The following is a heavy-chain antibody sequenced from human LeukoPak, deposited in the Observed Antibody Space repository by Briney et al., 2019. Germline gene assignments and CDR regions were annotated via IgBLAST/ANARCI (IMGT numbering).Heavy chain of an antibody. CDR1: GGSISSYY. CDR2: IYYSGST. D-gene: IGHD3-10*01. V-gene: IGHV4-59*08. Sequence: SETLSLTCTVSGGSISSYYWSWIRQPPGKGLEWIGYIYYSGSTNYNPSPKSRVTISVDTSKNQFSLKLSSVTAADTAVYYCARHTPYGSGSYYRFPLDYWGQGTLVTVSS. CDR3: ARHTPYGSGSYYRFPLDY. J-gene: IGHJ4*02.